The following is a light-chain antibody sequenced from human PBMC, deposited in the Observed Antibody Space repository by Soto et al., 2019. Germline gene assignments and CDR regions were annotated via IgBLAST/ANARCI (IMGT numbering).Light chain of an antibody. J-gene: IGKJ5*01. Sequence: EIVLTQSPGTLSLSPGERATLSCRASQSVSSSYLAWYQQKPGQAPRLFIYGASSRATGIPDRFSGSGSGPDFTLTISRLEPEDFAVYYCQQYGSSPPITFGQGTRLEIK. CDR2: GAS. V-gene: IGKV3-20*01. CDR3: QQYGSSPPIT. CDR1: QSVSSSY.